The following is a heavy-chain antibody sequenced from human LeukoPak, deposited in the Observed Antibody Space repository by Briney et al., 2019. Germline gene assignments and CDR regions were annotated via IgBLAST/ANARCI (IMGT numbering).Heavy chain of an antibody. CDR1: GFTFSSYA. J-gene: IGHJ4*02. Sequence: GGSLRLSCAASGFTFSSYAMSWVRQAPGKGLEWVSGISGSGDNTYYADSVKDRFTISRDNSKNTLYVQVNSLGTEDTAAYYCAKGSYYDSSGSFYFDYWGQGTLVTVTS. D-gene: IGHD3-22*01. V-gene: IGHV3-23*01. CDR3: AKGSYYDSSGSFYFDY. CDR2: ISGSGDNT.